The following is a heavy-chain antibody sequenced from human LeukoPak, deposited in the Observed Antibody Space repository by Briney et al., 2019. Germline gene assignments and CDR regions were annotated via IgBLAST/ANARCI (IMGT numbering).Heavy chain of an antibody. D-gene: IGHD2-15*01. Sequence: PGGSLRLSCAASGFSFSNFAMSCVRQAPGKGMEWVSAISSTGGSTYHADSVKGRFTISRDTSKNTLYLQMNSLRAEDMAVYYCARQLGYCREGTCYFDSWGQGTLVTVSS. J-gene: IGHJ4*02. V-gene: IGHV3-23*01. CDR3: ARQLGYCREGTCYFDS. CDR2: ISSTGGST. CDR1: GFSFSNFA.